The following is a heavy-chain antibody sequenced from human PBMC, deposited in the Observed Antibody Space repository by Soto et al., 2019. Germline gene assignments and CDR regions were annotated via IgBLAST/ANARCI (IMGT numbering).Heavy chain of an antibody. J-gene: IGHJ4*02. Sequence: ASVKVSCKVSGYTLTELSMHWVRQAPGKGLEWMGGFDPEDGETIYAQKFQGRVTMTEDTSTDTAYMELSGLRSEDTAVYYCATEVSYYYDSSGYYYVKYFDYWGQGTLVTVS. CDR3: ATEVSYYYDSSGYYYVKYFDY. CDR1: GYTLTELS. V-gene: IGHV1-24*01. CDR2: FDPEDGET. D-gene: IGHD3-22*01.